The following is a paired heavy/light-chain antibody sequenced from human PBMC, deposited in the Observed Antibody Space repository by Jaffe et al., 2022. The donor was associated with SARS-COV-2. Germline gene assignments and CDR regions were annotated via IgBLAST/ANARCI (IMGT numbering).Heavy chain of an antibody. Sequence: QVQLVQSGAEVKKPGASVKVSCKTSGYTFTTYAMHWVRQAPGQRLEWMGWINAANGNTRYSQKFQGRVTITRDASASTAYMELSSLRSEDTAVYYCARTFWSGYPEVFDYWGQGTLVTVSS. CDR3: ARTFWSGYPEVFDY. D-gene: IGHD3-3*01. V-gene: IGHV1-3*01. CDR2: INAANGNT. CDR1: GYTFTTYA. J-gene: IGHJ4*02.
Light chain of an antibody. CDR1: QSVSGRY. Sequence: EIVLTQSPGTLSLSPGERATLSCRASQSVSGRYLAWYQQKPGQAPRLLIYGASSRATGIPDRFSGSGSGTDFTLTISRLEPEDFAVYYCQQYGSSPITFGQGTRLEIK. J-gene: IGKJ5*01. CDR3: QQYGSSPIT. CDR2: GAS. V-gene: IGKV3-20*01.